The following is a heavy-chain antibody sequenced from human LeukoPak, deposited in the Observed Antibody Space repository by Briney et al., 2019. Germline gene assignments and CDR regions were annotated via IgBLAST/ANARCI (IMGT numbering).Heavy chain of an antibody. D-gene: IGHD3-10*01. V-gene: IGHV5-51*01. CDR2: IYPGDSDT. CDR1: GYSFTSYW. Sequence: GESLQISCKGSGYSFTSYWIGWVRQMPGKGLEWMGIIYPGDSDTRYSPSFQGQVTISADKSISTAYLQWSSLKASDTAMYYCARHRGSGSYYPSFDYWGQGTLVTVSS. CDR3: ARHRGSGSYYPSFDY. J-gene: IGHJ4*02.